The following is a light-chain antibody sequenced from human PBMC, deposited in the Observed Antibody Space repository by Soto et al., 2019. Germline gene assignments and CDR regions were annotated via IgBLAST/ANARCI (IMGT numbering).Light chain of an antibody. V-gene: IGLV1-40*01. Sequence: QSVLTQPPSVSGAPGERVTMSCTGSSSNIGAGYDVHWYQQFPGTAPKLLIFDNNKRPSVVPDRFSGSKSGTSASLAVTGLQAEDEAHYFCQSYDSSLTTVVFGGATKVTVL. CDR2: DNN. CDR1: SSNIGAGYD. CDR3: QSYDSSLTTVV. J-gene: IGLJ2*01.